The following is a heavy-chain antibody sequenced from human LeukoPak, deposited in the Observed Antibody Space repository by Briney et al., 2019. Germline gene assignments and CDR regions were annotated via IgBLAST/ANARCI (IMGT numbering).Heavy chain of an antibody. CDR2: IFPGDSDT. D-gene: IGHD3-10*01. CDR3: AASYGSGSYYIGLSYY. J-gene: IGHJ4*02. Sequence: GESLKISCKTSGFTFTTHWIAWVRQMPGEGLELMGIIFPGDSDTNYSPSFQGQVTISADKSTNTAYLQWSSLKASDTAMYYCAASYGSGSYYIGLSYYWGQGTLVTVSS. CDR1: GFTFTTHW. V-gene: IGHV5-51*01.